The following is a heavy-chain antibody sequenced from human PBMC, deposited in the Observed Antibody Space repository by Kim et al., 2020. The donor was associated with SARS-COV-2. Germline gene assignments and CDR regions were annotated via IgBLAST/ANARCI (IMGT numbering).Heavy chain of an antibody. V-gene: IGHV4-39*01. CDR3: ATLGPIGAGGRDH. D-gene: IGHD6-13*01. CDR2: VYYSGRI. J-gene: IGHJ4*02. Sequence: SETLSLSCAVSGGSITSSNYYWGWIRQSPGKGLEWIGSVYYSGRIYYNVSLKSRVTISIDTSNNQFSLKVRSVTAADTAVYYCATLGPIGAGGRDHWGQGTLVTVSS. CDR1: GGSITSSNYY.